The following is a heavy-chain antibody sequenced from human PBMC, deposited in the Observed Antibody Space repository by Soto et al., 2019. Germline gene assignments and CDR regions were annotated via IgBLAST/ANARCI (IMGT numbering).Heavy chain of an antibody. J-gene: IGHJ4*02. CDR2: ISSNGGST. V-gene: IGHV3-64D*06. D-gene: IGHD3-9*01. CDR1: GFTFSSYA. Sequence: GGALILSCSASGFTFSSYAMHWVRQAPGEGLEYVSAISSNGGSTYYAESVKGRFTLSREHSKNTLYLPMSSLRAEDTAGLLCVKSPYYDILTGPYYFDYWGKGPLVTVSS. CDR3: VKSPYYDILTGPYYFDY.